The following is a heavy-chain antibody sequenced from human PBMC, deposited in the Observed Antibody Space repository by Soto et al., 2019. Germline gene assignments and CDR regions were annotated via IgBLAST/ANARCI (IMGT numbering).Heavy chain of an antibody. CDR1: GFTFSSYG. V-gene: IGHV3-30*18. J-gene: IGHJ4*02. CDR3: AKDLGFWSGYYPFDY. Sequence: GGSLRLSCAASGFTFSSYGMHWVRQAPGKGLEWVAVISYDGSNKYYADSVKGRFTISRDNSKNTLYLQMNSLRAEDTAVYYCAKDLGFWSGYYPFDYWGQGTLVTVSS. D-gene: IGHD3-3*01. CDR2: ISYDGSNK.